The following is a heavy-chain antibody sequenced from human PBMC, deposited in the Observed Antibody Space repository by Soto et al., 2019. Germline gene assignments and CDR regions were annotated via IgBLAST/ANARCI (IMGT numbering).Heavy chain of an antibody. CDR3: ARDSTDRGPAPRGGVYCSGGSCSAGPFDY. J-gene: IGHJ4*02. Sequence: QVQLQESGPGLVKPSQTLSLTCTVSGGSISSGGYYWSWIRQHPGKGLEWIGYIYYSGSTYYNPSLKSRVTISVDTSKNQFSLKLSSVTAADTAVYYCARDSTDRGPAPRGGVYCSGGSCSAGPFDYWGQGTLVTVSS. V-gene: IGHV4-31*03. CDR2: IYYSGST. D-gene: IGHD2-15*01. CDR1: GGSISSGGYY.